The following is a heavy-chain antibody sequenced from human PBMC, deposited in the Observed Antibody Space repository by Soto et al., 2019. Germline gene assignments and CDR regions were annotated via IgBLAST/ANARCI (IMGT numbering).Heavy chain of an antibody. CDR3: ARDLAAGY. Sequence: GGSLRLSCAASGFTVSSNYMSWVRQAPGKGLEWVSTIYSGGRTFYADSVKGRFTISKDRSKNTLYLEMNSLRAEDTAVYYCARDLAAGYWGQGTLVTVSA. CDR2: IYSGGRT. CDR1: GFTVSSNY. V-gene: IGHV3-53*01. D-gene: IGHD6-13*01. J-gene: IGHJ4*02.